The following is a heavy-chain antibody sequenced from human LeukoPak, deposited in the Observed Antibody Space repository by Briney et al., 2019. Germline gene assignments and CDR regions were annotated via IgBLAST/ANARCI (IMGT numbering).Heavy chain of an antibody. Sequence: GGSLRLSCAASGFTFDDYAMHWVRQAPGKGLEWVSGISWSTDFTGYADFVKGRFTISRDNAKNSLFLQMNSLRAEDTALYYCAKARLRIVGPTTFDYWGQGTLVTVSS. CDR1: GFTFDDYA. V-gene: IGHV3-9*01. CDR3: AKARLRIVGPTTFDY. CDR2: ISWSTDFT. J-gene: IGHJ4*02. D-gene: IGHD1-26*01.